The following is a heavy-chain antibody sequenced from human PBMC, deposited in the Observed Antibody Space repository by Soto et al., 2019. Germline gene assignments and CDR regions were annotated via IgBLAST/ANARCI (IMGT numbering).Heavy chain of an antibody. CDR3: AGGGARWPGYFDS. CDR1: RGSISGDYY. D-gene: IGHD2-15*01. J-gene: IGHJ4*02. CDR2: IYYSGSS. Sequence: TLSLTCSVSRGSISGDYYWSWIRQSPEKGLEWVGYIYYSGSSYSNPALQSRLSMSLDTSKNQFSLKLRSVTAADTAVYYCAGGGARWPGYFDSWGQGALVTVSS. V-gene: IGHV4-30-4*08.